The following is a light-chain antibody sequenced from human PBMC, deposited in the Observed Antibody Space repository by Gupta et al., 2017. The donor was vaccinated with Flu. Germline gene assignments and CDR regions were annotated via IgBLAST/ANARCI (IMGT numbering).Light chain of an antibody. V-gene: IGLV6-57*01. J-gene: IGLJ2*01. CDR1: SGNMATTY. CDR3: QSYDSINDDLI. Sequence: TPPHPGSGSPGNTVTSTSTRSSGNMATTYVQWHRQPPTRSPTTVFYGDTRRLSGAPVRFSCSGARSANSASLTISGLKAEDEADYYCQSYDSINDDLIFGGGTKLTVL. CDR2: GDT.